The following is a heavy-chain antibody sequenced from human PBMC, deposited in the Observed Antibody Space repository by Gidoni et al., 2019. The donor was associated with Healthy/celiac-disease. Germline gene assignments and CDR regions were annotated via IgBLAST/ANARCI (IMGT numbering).Heavy chain of an antibody. CDR1: GFTVSSNY. Sequence: EVQLVETGGGLIQPGGSLRLYCAASGFTVSSNYMSCVRQAPGKGLDWVSVIYSGGSTYYADSVKGRFTISRDNSKNTLYLQMNSLRAEDRAVYYCARAPAGLYYFDYWGQGTLVTVSS. J-gene: IGHJ4*02. CDR2: IYSGGST. CDR3: ARAPAGLYYFDY. D-gene: IGHD3-22*01. V-gene: IGHV3-53*02.